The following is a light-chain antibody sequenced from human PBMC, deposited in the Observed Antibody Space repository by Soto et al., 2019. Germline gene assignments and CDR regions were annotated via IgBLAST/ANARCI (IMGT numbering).Light chain of an antibody. CDR1: SSNVGGNP. V-gene: IGLV1-44*01. J-gene: IGLJ1*01. CDR2: TNT. Sequence: QSVLTQSPSASGTPGQRVTISCSGSSSNVGGNPVNWYQHVPTTAPKLLIYTNTQRPSGVPDRFSGSKSGTSASLAISGLQSEDEADYYCASWDDSLNGPVFGAGTKVT. CDR3: ASWDDSLNGPV.